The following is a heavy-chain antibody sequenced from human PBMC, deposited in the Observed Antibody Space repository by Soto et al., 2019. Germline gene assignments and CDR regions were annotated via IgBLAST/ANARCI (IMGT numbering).Heavy chain of an antibody. CDR3: VKDAPQPFSD. V-gene: IGHV3-23*01. CDR1: GFDFSNYG. CDR2: ISGTAHAT. Sequence: EVQLLESGGGLVQPGGSLRLSCAASGFDFSNYGMSWVRQAPGKGLEWVSAISGTAHATYYAASVKGRFTISRDNYKKTLYLQMNSLRVEDTDVYFCVKDAPQPFSDWGQGTLVTVSS. D-gene: IGHD3-3*02. J-gene: IGHJ4*02.